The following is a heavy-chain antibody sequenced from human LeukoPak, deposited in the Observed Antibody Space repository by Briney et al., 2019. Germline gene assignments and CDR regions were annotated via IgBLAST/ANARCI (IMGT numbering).Heavy chain of an antibody. CDR2: ISGSGGST. J-gene: IGHJ4*02. V-gene: IGHV3-23*01. CDR1: GFTFRSYA. CDR3: AKDPLSSSSSWPPNDY. D-gene: IGHD6-13*01. Sequence: PGGSLRLSCAASGFTFRSYAMSWVRQAPGKGLGWVSAISGSGGSTYYADSVKGRFTISRDNSKNTLYLQMTSLRAEDTAVYYCAKDPLSSSSSWPPNDYRGQGTLVTVSS.